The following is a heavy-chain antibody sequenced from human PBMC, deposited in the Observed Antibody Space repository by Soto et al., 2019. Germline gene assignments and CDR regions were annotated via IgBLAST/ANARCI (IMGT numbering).Heavy chain of an antibody. Sequence: QLVESGGGLVQPGGSLRLSCATSGFTFNTYWMTWVRQAPGKGLEWVANIKEDGSEENYVDSVKGRFTISRDNGKNSLFLQMNRLRREDSAVYYCVRSFSFDRLLFTLDYWGQGTLVSVSS. J-gene: IGHJ4*02. CDR3: VRSFSFDRLLFTLDY. CDR2: IKEDGSEE. CDR1: GFTFNTYW. D-gene: IGHD3-9*01. V-gene: IGHV3-7*01.